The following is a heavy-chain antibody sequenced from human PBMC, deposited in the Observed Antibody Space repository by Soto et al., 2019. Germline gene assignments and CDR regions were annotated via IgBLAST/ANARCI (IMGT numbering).Heavy chain of an antibody. CDR2: IIHIFGTA. D-gene: IGHD6-13*01. V-gene: IGHV1-69*01. CDR1: GGTFSSYA. CDR3: ARHVGAQQLVDY. J-gene: IGHJ4*02. Sequence: QVQLVQSGAEVKKPGSSVKVSCKASGGTFSSYAISWVRQAPGQGLEWMGGIIHIFGTANYAQKFQGRVTITADESTSTAYMELSSLISEDEAVSYVARHVGAQQLVDYWGQGTLVTVSS.